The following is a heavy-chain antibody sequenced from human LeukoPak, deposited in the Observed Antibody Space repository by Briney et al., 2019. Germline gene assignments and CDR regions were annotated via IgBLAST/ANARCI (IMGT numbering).Heavy chain of an antibody. Sequence: GGSLRLSCAASGFTFSSYAMSWVRQAPGKGLEWVSVIYSGGSTYYADSVKGRFTISRDNSKNTLYLQMNSLRAEDTAVYYCAREGGYSSSWYYFDYWGQGTLVTVSS. D-gene: IGHD6-13*01. CDR3: AREGGYSSSWYYFDY. CDR1: GFTFSSYA. J-gene: IGHJ4*02. CDR2: IYSGGST. V-gene: IGHV3-53*01.